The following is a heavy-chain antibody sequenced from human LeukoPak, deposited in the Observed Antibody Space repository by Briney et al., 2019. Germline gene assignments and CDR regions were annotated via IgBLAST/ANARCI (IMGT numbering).Heavy chain of an antibody. V-gene: IGHV4-39*01. J-gene: IGHJ4*02. Sequence: SETLSLTCTVSGGSVTTPNYWWGWVRQPPGKGLEWIGSLSYSGETYYSPSLESRVTISADTSKNQFSLRLTSVTPADTAVYYCASRGNFGYFDYWGQGILVTVSS. CDR2: LSYSGET. D-gene: IGHD3-10*01. CDR1: GGSVTTPNYW. CDR3: ASRGNFGYFDY.